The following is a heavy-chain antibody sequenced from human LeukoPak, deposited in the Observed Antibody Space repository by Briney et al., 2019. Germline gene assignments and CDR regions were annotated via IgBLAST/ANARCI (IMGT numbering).Heavy chain of an antibody. CDR1: GFTFSNYA. J-gene: IGHJ3*02. CDR3: AKGYYDSSGYTYGFGI. CDR2: ISRGTATT. Sequence: PGGSLRLSCAASGFTFSNYAMSWVRQAPGKGLEWVSTISRGTATTYYADSVKGRFIISRDNSKNTLYLQMNSLRAEDTAVYYCAKGYYDSSGYTYGFGIWGQGTMVTVSS. D-gene: IGHD3-22*01. V-gene: IGHV3-23*01.